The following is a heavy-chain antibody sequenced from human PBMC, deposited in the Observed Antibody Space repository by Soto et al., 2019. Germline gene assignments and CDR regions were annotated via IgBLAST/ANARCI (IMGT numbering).Heavy chain of an antibody. V-gene: IGHV4-31*03. Sequence: QVQLQESGPGLVKPSQTLSLTCTVSAGSISSGGYYWSWIRQHPGKGLEWIGYIYYSGTTYYNPSLKSRVTISVDTFKIQFCLKLSSAAAADTAVYYCAEDAPYFRYYDFWSGYFDYWCQGTLVTVSS. J-gene: IGHJ4*02. CDR1: AGSISSGGYY. CDR3: AEDAPYFRYYDFWSGYFDY. CDR2: IYYSGTT. D-gene: IGHD3-3*01.